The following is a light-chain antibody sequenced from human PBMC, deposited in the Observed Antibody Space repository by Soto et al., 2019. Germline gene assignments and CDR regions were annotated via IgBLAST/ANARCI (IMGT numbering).Light chain of an antibody. J-gene: IGLJ1*01. CDR2: EVN. V-gene: IGLV2-8*01. Sequence: QSALTQPHSASGSPGQSVTISCTGTSSDVGGYKYVSWYQQHPGKAPKLMIFEVNKRPSGVPDRFSGSKSGNTASLTVSGLHAEDEADYYCSSYAGINNLGVFGTGTKLTVL. CDR1: SSDVGGYKY. CDR3: SSYAGINNLGV.